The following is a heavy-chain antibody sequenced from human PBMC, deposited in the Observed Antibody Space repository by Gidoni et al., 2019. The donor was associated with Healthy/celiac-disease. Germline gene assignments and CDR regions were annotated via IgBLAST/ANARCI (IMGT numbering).Heavy chain of an antibody. CDR2: ISYDGSNK. CDR1: GFTFSRYG. Sequence: QVQLVESGGGVVQPGRSRRLSFAASGFTFSRYGLHWFRQAPGKGLEWVAVISYDGSNKYYADSVKGRFTISRDNSKNTLYLQMNSLRAEDTAVYYCAKDITTGITMVRGESGDGMDVWGQGTTVTVSS. CDR3: AKDITTGITMVRGESGDGMDV. V-gene: IGHV3-30*18. J-gene: IGHJ6*02. D-gene: IGHD3-10*01.